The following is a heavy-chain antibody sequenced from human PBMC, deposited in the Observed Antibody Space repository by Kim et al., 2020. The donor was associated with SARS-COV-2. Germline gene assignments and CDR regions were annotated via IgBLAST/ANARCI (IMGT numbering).Heavy chain of an antibody. J-gene: IGHJ6*01. CDR3: ASLGGVIMGYYYHGMDV. CDR1: GFTFDDYA. Sequence: GGSLRLSCAASGFTFDDYAMHWVRQAPGKGLEWVSGISWNSGSIGYADSVKGRFTISRDNAKNSLYLQMNSLRAEDTALDYCASLGGVIMGYYYHGMDV. CDR2: ISWNSGSI. V-gene: IGHV3-9*01. D-gene: IGHD3-10*01.